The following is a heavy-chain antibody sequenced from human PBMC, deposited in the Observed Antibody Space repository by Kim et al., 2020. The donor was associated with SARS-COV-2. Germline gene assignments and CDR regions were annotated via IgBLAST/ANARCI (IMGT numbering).Heavy chain of an antibody. D-gene: IGHD6-19*01. J-gene: IGHJ6*02. CDR3: ARELAVASNYGMDV. V-gene: IGHV3-9*01. Sequence: YGDPVKGRFALSRDRDKNSLYLQMNSLRPEDTALYYCARELAVASNYGMDVWGQGTTVTVSS.